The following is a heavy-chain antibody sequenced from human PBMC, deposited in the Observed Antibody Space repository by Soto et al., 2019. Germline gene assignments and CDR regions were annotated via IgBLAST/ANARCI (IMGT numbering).Heavy chain of an antibody. D-gene: IGHD6-19*01. CDR2: ISYDGSNK. CDR3: ARGRVAVAGPDAFDI. J-gene: IGHJ3*02. CDR1: GFTFSSYA. V-gene: IGHV3-30-3*01. Sequence: PGGSLRLSCAASGFTFSSYAMQWVRQAPGKGLEWVAVISYDGSNKYYADSVKGRFTISRDNSKNTLYLQMNSLRAEDTAVYYCARGRVAVAGPDAFDIWGQGTMVTVSS.